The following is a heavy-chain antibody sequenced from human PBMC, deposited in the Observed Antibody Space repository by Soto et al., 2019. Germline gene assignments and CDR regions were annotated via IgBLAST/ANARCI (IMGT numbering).Heavy chain of an antibody. Sequence: PGGSLRLSCAASGFTFSSYSMNWVRQAPGKGLEWVSSISSSGSYIYYADSVKGRFTISRDNAKNSLYLQMNSLRAEDTAVYYCASDVLLWFGELLAGKLTHYYYGMDVWGQGTTVTVSS. D-gene: IGHD3-10*01. J-gene: IGHJ6*02. CDR3: ASDVLLWFGELLAGKLTHYYYGMDV. CDR2: ISSSGSYI. V-gene: IGHV3-21*01. CDR1: GFTFSSYS.